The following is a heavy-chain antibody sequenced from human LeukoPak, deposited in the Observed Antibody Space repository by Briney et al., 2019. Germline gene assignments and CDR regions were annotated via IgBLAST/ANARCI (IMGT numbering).Heavy chain of an antibody. Sequence: GGSLRLSCAASGFTFSSYWMSRVRRAPGKGLEWVADIKQDGSEKYYVDSVKGRFTISRDNAKNSLYLQMNSLRAEDTAVYYCARAGYYYGSGSSFDYWGQGTLVTVSS. J-gene: IGHJ4*02. CDR1: GFTFSSYW. V-gene: IGHV3-7*01. CDR2: IKQDGSEK. D-gene: IGHD3-10*01. CDR3: ARAGYYYGSGSSFDY.